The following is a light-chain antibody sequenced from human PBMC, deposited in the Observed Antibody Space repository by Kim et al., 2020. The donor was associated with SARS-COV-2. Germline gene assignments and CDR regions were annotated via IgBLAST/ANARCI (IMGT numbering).Light chain of an antibody. CDR2: GAS. Sequence: ILMTQSPVTLSVSPGESVTVSCRARQSISTKLAWFQQKRGQAPRLLIYGASTRATGVPARFSGNGSGTDFTLTISSLQSEDVAIYYCQQYKKWPPWTFGQGTKLEI. V-gene: IGKV3-15*01. J-gene: IGKJ1*01. CDR1: QSISTK. CDR3: QQYKKWPPWT.